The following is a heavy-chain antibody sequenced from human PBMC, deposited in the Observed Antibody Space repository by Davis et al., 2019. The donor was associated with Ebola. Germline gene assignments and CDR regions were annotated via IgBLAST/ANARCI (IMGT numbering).Heavy chain of an antibody. CDR2: INPITGGT. CDR1: LYSLPSYY. D-gene: IGHD3-22*01. CDR3: AGEGGRYYDSSGSVIDI. V-gene: IGHV1-46*01. Sequence: ASVTVSCKASLYSLPSYYIHSERQAPGQGLVWMGIINPITGGTSYAQNFQVRVNMTRDTSTSTVYMELSSLRSEDTAVYYSAGEGGRYYDSSGSVIDIWGQGTMVKVSS. J-gene: IGHJ3*02.